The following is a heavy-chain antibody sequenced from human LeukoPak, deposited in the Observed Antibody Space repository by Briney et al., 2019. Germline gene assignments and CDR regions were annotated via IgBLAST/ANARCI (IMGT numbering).Heavy chain of an antibody. V-gene: IGHV3-23*01. CDR1: GFTFSSYA. J-gene: IGHJ4*02. CDR2: ISATGGST. D-gene: IGHD5-18*01. Sequence: GGSLRLSRAASGFTFSSYAMTWVRQAPGKGLEWVSSISATGGSTHYADSVKGRFTISRDNSKKTLYLQMNSLRAEDTAIYYCAKDIQQWLSTIDYWGQGTLVTVSS. CDR3: AKDIQQWLSTIDY.